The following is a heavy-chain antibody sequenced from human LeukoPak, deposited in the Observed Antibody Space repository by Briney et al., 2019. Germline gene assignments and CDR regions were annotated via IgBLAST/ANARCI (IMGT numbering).Heavy chain of an antibody. D-gene: IGHD5-18*01. CDR3: ATLGYSYGTDY. J-gene: IGHJ4*02. Sequence: PSQTLSLTCTVSGDSISSGNYYWTWIRQPAGKGLEWIGRIYTSGSTNYDPSLKSRVTISVDTSKNQFSLKLSSVTAADTAVYYCATLGYSYGTDYWGQGTLVTVSS. V-gene: IGHV4-61*02. CDR1: GDSISSGNYY. CDR2: IYTSGST.